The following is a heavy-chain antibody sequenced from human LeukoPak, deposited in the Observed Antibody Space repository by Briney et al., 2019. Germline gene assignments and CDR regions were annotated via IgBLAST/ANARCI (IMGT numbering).Heavy chain of an antibody. CDR2: INPNSGGT. Sequence: ASVKVSCKASGYTFTGYYMHWVRQAPGQGLEWMGWINPNSGGTNNAQKFQGRVTMTRDTSISTAYMELSRLRSDDTAVYYCARVLRGIAAAGTRWFDPWGQGTLVTVA. V-gene: IGHV1-2*02. CDR3: ARVLRGIAAAGTRWFDP. CDR1: GYTFTGYY. J-gene: IGHJ5*02. D-gene: IGHD6-13*01.